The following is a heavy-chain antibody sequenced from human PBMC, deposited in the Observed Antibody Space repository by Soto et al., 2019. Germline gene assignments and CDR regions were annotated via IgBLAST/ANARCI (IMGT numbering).Heavy chain of an antibody. Sequence: QVQLVQSGAEVKKPGSSVKVSCKASGGTFSSYTISWVRQAPGQGLEWMGRIIPILGIANYAQKFQGRVTITADKSTSTAYMELSSLRSEDTAVYYGARAGSSSRRFDPWGQGTLVTVSS. V-gene: IGHV1-69*02. CDR1: GGTFSSYT. D-gene: IGHD6-6*01. CDR2: IIPILGIA. J-gene: IGHJ5*02. CDR3: ARAGSSSRRFDP.